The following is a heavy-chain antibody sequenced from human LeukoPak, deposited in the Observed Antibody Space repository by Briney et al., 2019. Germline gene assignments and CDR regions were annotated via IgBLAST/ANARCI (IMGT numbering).Heavy chain of an antibody. D-gene: IGHD1-26*01. J-gene: IGHJ3*01. CDR1: GSSISSSSYY. V-gene: IGHV4-39*01. CDR3: ARQGSGGRSFDV. CDR2: IFYSGST. Sequence: PSETLSLTCTVAGSSISSSSYYWGWIRQPPGKGLEWIGSIFYSGSTYYNLSLQSRVTISVDTSKDQFSLKLRSVTAADTAVYYCARQGSGGRSFDVWGQGTMVTDSS.